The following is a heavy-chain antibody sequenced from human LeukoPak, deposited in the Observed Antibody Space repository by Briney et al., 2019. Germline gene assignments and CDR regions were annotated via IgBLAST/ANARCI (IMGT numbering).Heavy chain of an antibody. V-gene: IGHV3-11*05. CDR1: GFTFSDYY. D-gene: IGHD3-22*01. J-gene: IGHJ4*02. Sequence: GGSLRLSCAASGFTFSDYYMSWIRQAPGKGLEWVSYISSSSSFTNYADSVWGRFTISRDNAENSPFLQMNSLRAEDTAVYYCARDGDYNSTGGVDYWGQGTLVTVSS. CDR2: ISSSSSFT. CDR3: ARDGDYNSTGGVDY.